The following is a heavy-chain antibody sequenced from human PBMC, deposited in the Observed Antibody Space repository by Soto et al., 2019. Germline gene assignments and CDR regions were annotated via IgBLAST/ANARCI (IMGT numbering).Heavy chain of an antibody. CDR3: ARDYYAWTTYYYESSGYADY. V-gene: IGHV1-18*01. J-gene: IGHJ4*02. CDR2: ISAYNGNT. D-gene: IGHD3-22*01. Sequence: ASVKVSCKASGYTFTSYGISWVRQAPGQGLEWMGWISAYNGNTNYAQKLQGRVTMTTDTSTSTAYMELRSLRSDGTAVYYCARDYYAWTTYYYESSGYADYWGQGTLVTVSS. CDR1: GYTFTSYG.